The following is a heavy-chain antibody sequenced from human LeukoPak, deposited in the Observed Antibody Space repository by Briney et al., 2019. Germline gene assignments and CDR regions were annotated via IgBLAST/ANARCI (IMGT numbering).Heavy chain of an antibody. J-gene: IGHJ1*01. CDR3: VRHDSYIPF. Sequence: GGSLTLSCAASGFTFKNYAVSWVRQTPGMGLEWVSAISDNDGSTYYTDSVKGRFTISRDNSKDTVYLQMNNLRAADTALYFCVRHDSYIPFWGQGSLVTVSS. CDR2: ISDNDGST. CDR1: GFTFKNYA. V-gene: IGHV3-23*01. D-gene: IGHD5-18*01.